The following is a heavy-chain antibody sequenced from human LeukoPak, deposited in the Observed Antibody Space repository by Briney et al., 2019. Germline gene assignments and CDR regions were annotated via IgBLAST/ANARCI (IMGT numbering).Heavy chain of an antibody. CDR1: GFTFSRNW. V-gene: IGHV3-74*01. CDR2: INSDGSIT. J-gene: IGHJ4*02. CDR3: AKIDAY. Sequence: GGSLRLSCAASGFTFSRNWKHWVRQAPGKGLVWVSRINSDGSITNYADSVKGRFTISRDNAKNTLYLQMSSLRAEDTAVYYCAKIDAYWGQGTLVTVSS.